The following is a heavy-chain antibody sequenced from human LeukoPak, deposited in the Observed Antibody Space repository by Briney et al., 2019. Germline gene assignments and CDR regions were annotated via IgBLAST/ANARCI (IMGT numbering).Heavy chain of an antibody. D-gene: IGHD3-10*01. V-gene: IGHV3-74*01. Sequence: PGGSLRLSCAASGFTFSSYWTHWVRQAPGKGLVWVSRINSDGSSTSYADSAKGRFTISRDNAKNTLYLQMNSLRAEDTAVYYCARAGITPRRYYGMDVWGKGTTVTVSS. CDR1: GFTFSSYW. CDR3: ARAGITPRRYYGMDV. J-gene: IGHJ6*04. CDR2: INSDGSST.